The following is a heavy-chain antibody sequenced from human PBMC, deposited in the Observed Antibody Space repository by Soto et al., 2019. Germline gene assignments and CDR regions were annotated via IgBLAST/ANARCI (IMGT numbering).Heavy chain of an antibody. CDR2: IYHSGST. J-gene: IGHJ6*02. V-gene: IGHV4-61*01. D-gene: IGHD3-3*01. CDR3: ASASGCITFFGVGIAHYYCDMDV. Sequence: QVQLQESGPGLVKPSETLSLTCTISGGSLSGNSCYWSWIRQPPGQELEWFGYIYHSGSTHNNPSLKTPVTLSVDTSMHMFSPNLTAVPDAITDVSYGASASGCITFFGVGIAHYYCDMDVWGQGTTVTVSS. CDR1: GGSLSGNSCY.